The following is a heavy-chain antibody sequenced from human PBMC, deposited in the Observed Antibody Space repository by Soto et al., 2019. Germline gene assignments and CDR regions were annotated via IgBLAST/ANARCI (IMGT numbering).Heavy chain of an antibody. Sequence: EVQLLESGGGLVQPGGSLRLSCAVSGFPVNYYDLSWVRQPPGKGLEWVSGMSGVDDSKSYADSVKGRLTISRDNAKNTLYLDLNNLRSEDTAVYFCVKGKESGYRGAFDSWGQGTMVTVSS. CDR2: MSGVDDSK. CDR3: VKGKESGYRGAFDS. CDR1: GFPVNYYD. V-gene: IGHV3-23*01. J-gene: IGHJ4*02. D-gene: IGHD5-18*01.